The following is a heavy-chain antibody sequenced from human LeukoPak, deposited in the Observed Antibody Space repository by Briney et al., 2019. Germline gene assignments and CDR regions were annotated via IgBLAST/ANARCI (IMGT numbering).Heavy chain of an antibody. J-gene: IGHJ4*02. V-gene: IGHV3-23*01. D-gene: IGHD3-16*01. Sequence: GGSLRLSCAASGFKFSDHYIDWVRQAPGKGLEWVSGISGSGDRTYYADSVKGRFTISRDNSKNTLFVQMNSLRAEDTAVYYCAKYRIYAFDYWGQGTLVTVSS. CDR3: AKYRIYAFDY. CDR1: GFKFSDHY. CDR2: ISGSGDRT.